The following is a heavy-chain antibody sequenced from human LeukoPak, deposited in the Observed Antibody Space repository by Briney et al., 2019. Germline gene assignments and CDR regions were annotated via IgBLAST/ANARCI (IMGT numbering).Heavy chain of an antibody. CDR1: GYTFTGYY. Sequence: ASVKVSCKASGYTFTGYYMHWVRQAPGQGLEWMGIINPSGGSTSYAQKFQGRVTMTRDMSTSTVYMELSSLRSEDTAVYYCARGGSHYYDSSGPRAFDIWGQGTMVTVSS. CDR3: ARGGSHYYDSSGPRAFDI. D-gene: IGHD3-22*01. V-gene: IGHV1-46*01. CDR2: INPSGGST. J-gene: IGHJ3*02.